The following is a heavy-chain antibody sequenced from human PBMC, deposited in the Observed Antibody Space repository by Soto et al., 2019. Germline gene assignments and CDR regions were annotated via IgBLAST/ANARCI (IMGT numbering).Heavy chain of an antibody. V-gene: IGHV1-8*01. CDR2: MNPNSGNT. J-gene: IGHJ5*02. Sequence: QVQLVQSGAEVKKPGASVKVSCKASGYTFTSYDINWVRQATGQGLEWMGWMNPNSGNTGYAQKFQGRVTLTRNTSISTAYMELRSLRSEDTAVYYCARGITIFGVVDPGGQGTRVTVSS. D-gene: IGHD3-3*01. CDR1: GYTFTSYD. CDR3: ARGITIFGVVDP.